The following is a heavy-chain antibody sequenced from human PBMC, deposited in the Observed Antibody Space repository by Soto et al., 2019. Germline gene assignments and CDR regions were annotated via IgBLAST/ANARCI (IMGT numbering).Heavy chain of an antibody. CDR1: GYIFNRYW. J-gene: IGHJ6*02. CDR2: ISSSSSTI. CDR3: ARDPAVAGTDYYYGMDV. D-gene: IGHD6-19*01. V-gene: IGHV3-48*02. Sequence: GGSLRLSCAASGYIFNRYWMSWVRQAPGKGLEWVSYISSSSSTIYYADSVKGRFTISRDNAKNSLYLQMNSLRDEDTAVYYCARDPAVAGTDYYYGMDVWGQGTTVTVSS.